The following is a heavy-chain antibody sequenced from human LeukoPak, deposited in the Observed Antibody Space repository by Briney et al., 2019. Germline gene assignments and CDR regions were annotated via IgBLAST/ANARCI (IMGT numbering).Heavy chain of an antibody. CDR3: ARGRFSGPDDY. CDR2: IYSGGAT. D-gene: IGHD6-19*01. J-gene: IGHJ4*02. CDR1: EFSVSSNY. V-gene: IGHV3-53*01. Sequence: GGSLRLSCAVSEFSVSSNYTNWVRQAPGKGLEWVSVIYSGGATYYADSVRGRFTISRDNSKNMVSLQMTSLGAEDTAVYYCARGRFSGPDDYWGQGTLVTVSS.